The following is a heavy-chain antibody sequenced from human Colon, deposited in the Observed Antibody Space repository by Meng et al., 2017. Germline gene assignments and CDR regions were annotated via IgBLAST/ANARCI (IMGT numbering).Heavy chain of an antibody. CDR1: GDSVSSNTAA. J-gene: IGHJ4*02. D-gene: IGHD5-18*01. V-gene: IGHV6-1*01. CDR2: TYYRSKWYN. Sequence: QVQLQQSGPGLVKASQTLSLTCFISGDSVSSNTAAWNWIRQSPSRGLEWLGSTYYRSKWYNEYAVSVKSRMTFNADTSKNQVSLQVNSVTPEDTAVYYCARDHGYSYGLPLDYWGQGILVTVSS. CDR3: ARDHGYSYGLPLDY.